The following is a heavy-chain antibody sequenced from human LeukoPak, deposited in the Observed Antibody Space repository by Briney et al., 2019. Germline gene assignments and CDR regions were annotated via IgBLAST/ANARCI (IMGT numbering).Heavy chain of an antibody. CDR2: INPNSGGT. CDR1: GYTFTGCY. CDR3: ASTAIYGDSAFDY. D-gene: IGHD4-17*01. V-gene: IGHV1-2*06. J-gene: IGHJ4*02. Sequence: ASVKVSCKASGYTFTGCYMHWVRQAPGQGLEWMGRINPNSGGTNYAQKFQGRVTMTRDTSISTAYMELSRLRSDDTAVYYCASTAIYGDSAFDYWGQGTLVTVSS.